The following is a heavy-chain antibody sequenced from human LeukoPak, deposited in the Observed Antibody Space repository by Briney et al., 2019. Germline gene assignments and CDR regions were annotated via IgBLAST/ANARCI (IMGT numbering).Heavy chain of an antibody. V-gene: IGHV4-59*01. CDR1: GGSISSYY. J-gene: IGHJ2*01. CDR2: IYYSGST. CDR3: ARGGGYSGYAPDWYFDL. D-gene: IGHD5-12*01. Sequence: SETLSLTCTVSGGSISSYYWSWIRQPAGKGLEWIGYIYYSGSTNYNPSLKSRVTISVDTSKNQFSLKLSSVTAADTAVYYCARGGGYSGYAPDWYFDLWGRGTLVTVSS.